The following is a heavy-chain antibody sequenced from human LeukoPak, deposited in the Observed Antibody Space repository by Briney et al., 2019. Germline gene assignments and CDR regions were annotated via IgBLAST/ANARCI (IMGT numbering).Heavy chain of an antibody. CDR2: INPSGGGT. D-gene: IGHD6-13*01. CDR3: ARGRHVAAAGDFDY. Sequence: ASVKVSCKASGYTFNNCYMYWVRQAPGQGLEWMGMINPSGGGTSYAQKLQGRVTMTTDTSTSTAYMELRSLRSDDTAVYYCARGRHVAAAGDFDYWGQGTLVTVSS. V-gene: IGHV1-46*02. J-gene: IGHJ4*02. CDR1: GYTFNNCY.